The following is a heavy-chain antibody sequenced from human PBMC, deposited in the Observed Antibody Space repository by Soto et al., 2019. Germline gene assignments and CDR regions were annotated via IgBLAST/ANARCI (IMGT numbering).Heavy chain of an antibody. CDR1: GYSLSELS. CDR3: ATRSPLYTVTSYFDN. CDR2: FDPDDVET. Sequence: ASVKVSCRVSGYSLSELSMHWVRQTPRKGLEWMGGFDPDDVETIFAQPFQGRVTVTEDTSADTAYMELSGLRSEDTAVYYCATRSPLYTVTSYFDNWGQGTLVTVSS. J-gene: IGHJ4*02. V-gene: IGHV1-24*01. D-gene: IGHD4-17*01.